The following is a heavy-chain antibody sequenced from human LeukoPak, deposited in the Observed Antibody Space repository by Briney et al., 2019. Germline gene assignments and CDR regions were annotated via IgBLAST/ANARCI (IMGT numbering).Heavy chain of an antibody. CDR3: ARGKPGYSSGWYYFDY. CDR2: INNEGSST. Sequence: GGSLRLSCAASGFTFCSSWMHWVRQAPGKGLVWGSRINNEGSSTSYADSVKGRFTISRDNAKDTLYLQMNSLRAEDTAVYYCARGKPGYSSGWYYFDYWGQGTLVTVSS. V-gene: IGHV3-74*01. J-gene: IGHJ4*02. CDR1: GFTFCSSW. D-gene: IGHD6-19*01.